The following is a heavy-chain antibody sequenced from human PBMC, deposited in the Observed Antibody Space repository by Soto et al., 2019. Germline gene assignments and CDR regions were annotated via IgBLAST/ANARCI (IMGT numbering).Heavy chain of an antibody. Sequence: GGSLRLSCAASGFTFSSYGMHWVRQAPGKGLEWVAVIWYDGSNKYYADSVKGRFTISRDNSKNTLYLQMNSLRAEDTAVYYCARDGLVDSEADDFWTYYYMDVWGKGTTVTVSS. CDR2: IWYDGSNK. D-gene: IGHD3-3*01. J-gene: IGHJ6*03. CDR3: ARDGLVDSEADDFWTYYYMDV. V-gene: IGHV3-33*01. CDR1: GFTFSSYG.